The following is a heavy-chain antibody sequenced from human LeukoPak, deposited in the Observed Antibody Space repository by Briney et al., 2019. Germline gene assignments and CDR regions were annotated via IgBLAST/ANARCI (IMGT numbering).Heavy chain of an antibody. CDR3: AKDGSWSCTD. D-gene: IGHD2-8*02. J-gene: IGHJ4*02. Sequence: GGSLRLSCAAPGFTFSSYAIHWVRQGPGKGLEWVAYIAHHGSNKYYADSEKGRFTISRDNSKRTLYLQMNSLRADDTAVYYCAKDGSWSCTDWGQGTLVTVSS. CDR1: GFTFSSYA. V-gene: IGHV3-30*02. CDR2: IAHHGSNK.